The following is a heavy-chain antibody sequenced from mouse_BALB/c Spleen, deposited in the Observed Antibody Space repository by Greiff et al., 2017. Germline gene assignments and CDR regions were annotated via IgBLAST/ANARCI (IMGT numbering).Heavy chain of an antibody. D-gene: IGHD1-1*01. V-gene: IGHV1S29*02. CDR1: GYTFTDYN. J-gene: IGHJ3*01. CDR3: ARGGRYPFAY. CDR2: IYPYNGGT. Sequence: VQLQQSGPELVKPGASVKISCKASGYTFTDYNMHWVKQSHGKSLEWIGYIYPYNGGTGYNQKFKSKATLTVDNSSSTAYMELRSLTSEDSAVYYCARGGRYPFAYWGQGTLVTVSA.